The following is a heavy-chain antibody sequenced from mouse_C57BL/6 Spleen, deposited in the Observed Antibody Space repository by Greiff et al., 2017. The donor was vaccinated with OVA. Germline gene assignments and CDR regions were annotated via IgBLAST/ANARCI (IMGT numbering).Heavy chain of an antibody. Sequence: VQLQQSGAELVKPGASVKMSCKASGYTFTSYWITWVKQRPGQGLEWIGDIYPGSGSTNYNEKFKSKATLTVDTSSSTAYMQLSSLTSEDSAVYYCARSNSPYWDFDVWGTGTTVTVSS. CDR1: GYTFTSYW. V-gene: IGHV1-55*01. J-gene: IGHJ1*03. CDR2: IYPGSGST. CDR3: ARSNSPYWDFDV. D-gene: IGHD2-12*01.